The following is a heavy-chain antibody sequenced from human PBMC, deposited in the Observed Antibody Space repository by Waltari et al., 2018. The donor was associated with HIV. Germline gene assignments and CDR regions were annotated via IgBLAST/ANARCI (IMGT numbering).Heavy chain of an antibody. CDR3: ARRAFRGGSLTD. CDR2: VSWNSVVI. Sequence: EVKLVESGGGLVQPGRSLRLSCEVSGFPFADYAMHWVRQAPGKGLEWVSSVSWNSVVIGYADSVKGRFTISRDNAKNSLYLQMNSLRSEDTAFYYCARRAFRGGSLTDWGQGTLVTVSS. D-gene: IGHD3-16*01. J-gene: IGHJ4*02. CDR1: GFPFADYA. V-gene: IGHV3-9*01.